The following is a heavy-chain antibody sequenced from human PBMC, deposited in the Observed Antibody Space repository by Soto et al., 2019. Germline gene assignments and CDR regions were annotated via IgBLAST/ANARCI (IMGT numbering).Heavy chain of an antibody. CDR2: IKSKTDSETT. Sequence: EVQLVESGGGLVKPGGSLRLSCAASGFTFSNAWMNWVRQDPGKGLEWVGRIKSKTDSETTDYAAPVKGRSTISKNDYKNTLYLQMISSKTEHTAMYYCTPDSLDTVLMGYATHFDYWGQGTLVTVSS. J-gene: IGHJ4*02. D-gene: IGHD2-8*01. CDR1: GFTFSNAW. V-gene: IGHV3-15*07. CDR3: TPDSLDTVLMGYATHFDY.